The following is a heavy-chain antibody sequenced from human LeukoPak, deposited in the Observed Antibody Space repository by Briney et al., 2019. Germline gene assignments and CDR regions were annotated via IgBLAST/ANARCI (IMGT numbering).Heavy chain of an antibody. CDR3: ARGRGYSYGFTFDY. CDR2: IYHSGRT. CDR1: GGSISIRSFY. D-gene: IGHD5-18*01. V-gene: IGHV4-39*07. Sequence: PSETLSLTCTFSGGSISIRSFYWGWIRQPPGQGLEWIGTIYHSGRTYYNPSLMSRVTISGDTSKTQFSLKLSSVTAADTAAYYCARGRGYSYGFTFDYWGQGTLVTVSS. J-gene: IGHJ4*02.